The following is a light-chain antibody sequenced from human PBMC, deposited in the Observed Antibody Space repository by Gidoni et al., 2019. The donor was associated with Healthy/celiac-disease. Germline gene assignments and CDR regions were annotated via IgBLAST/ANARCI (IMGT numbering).Light chain of an antibody. CDR3: NSRDSSGNHLV. CDR1: SLRSYY. J-gene: IGLJ2*01. Sequence: SSELTQDPAVSVALGQTVRITCQGDSLRSYYASWYQQNPGQAPVLVIYGKNNRPSGIPDRFSGSSSGNTASLTITGAQAEDEADYYCNSRDSSGNHLVFGGGTKLT. V-gene: IGLV3-19*01. CDR2: GKN.